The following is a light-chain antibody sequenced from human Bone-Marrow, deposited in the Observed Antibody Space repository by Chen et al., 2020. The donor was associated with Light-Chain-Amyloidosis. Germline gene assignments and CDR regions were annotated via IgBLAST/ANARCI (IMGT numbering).Light chain of an antibody. CDR2: DDS. CDR3: QVWDRSSDRPV. Sequence: SYLLTPPSSLSVAPGQTATTACGGNNIGSTSVHWYQQPPGQAPLLVVYDDSDRPSGIPERLSGSNSGNTATLTISRVGAGDEADYYCQVWDRSSDRPVFGGGTKLTVL. V-gene: IGLV3-21*02. CDR1: NIGSTS. J-gene: IGLJ3*02.